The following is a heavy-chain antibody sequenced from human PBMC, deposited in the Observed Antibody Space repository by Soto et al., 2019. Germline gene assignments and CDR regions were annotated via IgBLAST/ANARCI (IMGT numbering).Heavy chain of an antibody. J-gene: IGHJ3*01. CDR3: ASRMIAVVIDACEV. CDR1: GFTFSSYA. CDR2: ISGSGVNT. D-gene: IGHD3-22*01. Sequence: EVQLLESGGGLVQPGGSLRLSCAASGFTFSSYAMSWVRQAPGKGLEWVSVISGSGVNTYYADSVKGRFTISRDNSKSTLYLEMNSLRAEDTAVYFCASRMIAVVIDACEVWGQGTMVTVSS. V-gene: IGHV3-23*01.